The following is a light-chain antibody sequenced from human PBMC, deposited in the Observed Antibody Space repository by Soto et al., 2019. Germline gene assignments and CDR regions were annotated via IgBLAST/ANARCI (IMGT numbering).Light chain of an antibody. J-gene: IGKJ5*01. CDR3: QQRSNWLLT. CDR2: DAS. Sequence: EIVLTQSPATLSLSPGERATLSCRASQSVSSNLAWYQQKPGQAPRLLIYDASNRATGIPARFSGSGSGTDFTLTISSLEPEDFAVYYCQQRSNWLLTFGQGTRLEIK. V-gene: IGKV3-11*01. CDR1: QSVSSN.